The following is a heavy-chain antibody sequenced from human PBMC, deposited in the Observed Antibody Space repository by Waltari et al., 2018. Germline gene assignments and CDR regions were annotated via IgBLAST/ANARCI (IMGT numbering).Heavy chain of an antibody. CDR3: ATRRDYSSSWSNGIDY. Sequence: QVQLVESGGGVVQPGGSLRLSCAASGFTFSSYGMHWVRQATGKRLEGVAVILYDGSNKYYADSVKSRFTISRDKSKNTRYLQMNSLRAEDTAVYYCATRRDYSSSWSNGIDYWGQGTLVTVSS. CDR1: GFTFSSYG. J-gene: IGHJ4*02. V-gene: IGHV3-30*02. D-gene: IGHD6-13*01. CDR2: ILYDGSNK.